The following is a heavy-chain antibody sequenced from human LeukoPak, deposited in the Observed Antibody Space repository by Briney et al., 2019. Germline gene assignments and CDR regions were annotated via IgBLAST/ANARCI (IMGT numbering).Heavy chain of an antibody. CDR2: TYYRSKWYN. CDR1: GDSVSSNSAA. Sequence: SQTLALTCAISGDSVSSNSAAWNWIRQSPSRGLEWLGRTYYRSKWYNDYAVSVKSRITINPDTSKNQFSLQLNSVTPEDTAVYYCARGARGYSYGQPGYYYYYYMDVWGKGTTVTVSS. V-gene: IGHV6-1*01. CDR3: ARGARGYSYGQPGYYYYYYMDV. J-gene: IGHJ6*03. D-gene: IGHD5-18*01.